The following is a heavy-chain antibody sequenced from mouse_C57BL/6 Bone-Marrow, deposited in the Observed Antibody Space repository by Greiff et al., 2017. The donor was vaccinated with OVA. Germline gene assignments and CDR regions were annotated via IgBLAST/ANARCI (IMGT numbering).Heavy chain of an antibody. CDR2: ISSGGSYT. CDR3: ARELGPFDY. Sequence: EVHLVESGGDLVKPGGSLKLSCAASGFTFSGYGMSWVRQTPDKGLEWVATISSGGSYTYYPDSVKGRVTITRDNAKNTLYLQLSSLKSEDTAMYYCARELGPFDYCGQGNTLTVTS. CDR1: GFTFSGYG. D-gene: IGHD4-1*01. J-gene: IGHJ2*01. V-gene: IGHV5-6*01.